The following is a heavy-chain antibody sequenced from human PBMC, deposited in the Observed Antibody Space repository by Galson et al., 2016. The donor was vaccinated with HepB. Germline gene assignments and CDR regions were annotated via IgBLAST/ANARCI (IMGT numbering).Heavy chain of an antibody. CDR1: GLTFSDHY. CDR2: SRNRLHSFTP. J-gene: IGHJ6*02. V-gene: IGHV3-72*01. D-gene: IGHD4-23*01. Sequence: SLRLSCAASGLTFSDHYMDWVRQAPGKGLEWVARSRNRLHSFTPQYAASVEGRFTISRDDSRRTLYLQMNSLKTADTAVYYCARGSLVTTVFYGMDVWGQGTTVTVSS. CDR3: ARGSLVTTVFYGMDV.